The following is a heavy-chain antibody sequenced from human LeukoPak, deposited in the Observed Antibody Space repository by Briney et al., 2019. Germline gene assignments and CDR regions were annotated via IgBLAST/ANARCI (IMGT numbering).Heavy chain of an antibody. D-gene: IGHD3-10*01. CDR1: GGSVSSTTYY. CDR2: INYSGST. Sequence: KPSETLSLTCTVSGGSVSSTTYYWSWIRQPPGKGLEWIASINYSGSTYYNPSLKSRVTISVDTSENQFSLKLSSVTAADTAVYYCARYVVYGSGKYYFDYWGQGTLVTASS. V-gene: IGHV4-39*01. J-gene: IGHJ4*02. CDR3: ARYVVYGSGKYYFDY.